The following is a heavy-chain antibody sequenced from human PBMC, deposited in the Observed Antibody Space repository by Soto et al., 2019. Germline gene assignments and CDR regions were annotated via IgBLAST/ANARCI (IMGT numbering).Heavy chain of an antibody. Sequence: SETLSLTCTVSGGSISSGDYYWSWIRQPPGKGLEWIGYIYYSGSTYYNPSLKSRVTISVDTSKNQFSLKLSPVTAADTAVYYCARVRCSSTSCQVSHPFDPWGQGTLVTVSS. CDR3: ARVRCSSTSCQVSHPFDP. D-gene: IGHD2-2*01. J-gene: IGHJ5*02. CDR1: GGSISSGDYY. V-gene: IGHV4-30-4*02. CDR2: IYYSGST.